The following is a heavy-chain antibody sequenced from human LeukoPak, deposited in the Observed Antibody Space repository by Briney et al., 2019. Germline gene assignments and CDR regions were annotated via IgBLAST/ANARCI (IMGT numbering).Heavy chain of an antibody. V-gene: IGHV5-51*01. CDR3: ARHTADLDSFDV. CDR1: GNAFPNLW. J-gene: IGHJ3*01. D-gene: IGHD3-22*01. CDR2: ISPGDSDT. Sequence: GESPKISCEASGNAFPNLWIGWVRQKPGKGLEYMGMISPGDSDTRYNPSFQGQVTIAAGKSISTAFLQWSSLKASDTAIYYCARHTADLDSFDVWGPGTMVTVSS.